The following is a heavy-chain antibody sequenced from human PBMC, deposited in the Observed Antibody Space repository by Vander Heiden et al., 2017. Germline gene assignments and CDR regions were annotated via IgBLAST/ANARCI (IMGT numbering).Heavy chain of an antibody. CDR1: GYTFTSYY. CDR2: INPSGGST. Sequence: QVQLVQSGAEVNKPGAPVKVSCKASGYTFTSYYMHWVRQAPGQGLEWMGIINPSGGSTSYAQKFQGRVTMTRDTSTSTVYMELSSLRSEDTAVYYCARDLHSGSYENYFDYWGQGTLVTVSS. J-gene: IGHJ4*02. CDR3: ARDLHSGSYENYFDY. V-gene: IGHV1-46*01. D-gene: IGHD1-26*01.